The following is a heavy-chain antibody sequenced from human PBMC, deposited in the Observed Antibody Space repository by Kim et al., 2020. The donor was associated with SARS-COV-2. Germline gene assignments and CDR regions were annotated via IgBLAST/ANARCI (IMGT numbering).Heavy chain of an antibody. J-gene: IGHJ2*01. CDR3: ARVTYSSSWYPNWYFDL. D-gene: IGHD6-13*01. Sequence: SETLSLTCTVSGGSISSYYWSWIRQPPGKGLEWIGYIYYSGSTNYNPSLKSRVTISVDTSKNQFSLKLSSVTAADTAVYCCARVTYSSSWYPNWYFDLWGRGTLVTVSS. CDR2: IYYSGST. CDR1: GGSISSYY. V-gene: IGHV4-59*01.